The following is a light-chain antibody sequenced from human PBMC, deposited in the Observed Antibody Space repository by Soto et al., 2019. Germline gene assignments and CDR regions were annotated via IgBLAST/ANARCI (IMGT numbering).Light chain of an antibody. Sequence: EIVLTQSPGTLSLSPGERATLSCRASQSVNRNYLAWYQQKPGQAPRLLIYHTSSRATGIPDRFSGTGSGIDFTLTISRLEPEDFAAYYCQQYGRSPPTFGPGTKVDIK. J-gene: IGKJ3*01. CDR2: HTS. V-gene: IGKV3-20*01. CDR1: QSVNRNY. CDR3: QQYGRSPPT.